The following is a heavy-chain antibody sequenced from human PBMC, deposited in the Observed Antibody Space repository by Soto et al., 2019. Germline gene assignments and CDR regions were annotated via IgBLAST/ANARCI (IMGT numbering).Heavy chain of an antibody. CDR2: IYYSGST. J-gene: IGHJ4*02. Sequence: ETMSLTCTVSGGSISSYYWSWIRQPPGKGLEWIGYIYYSGSTNYNPSLKSRVTISVDTSKNQFSLKLSSVTAADTAVYYCARERRGYSYGSYYFDYWGQGTLVTVSS. V-gene: IGHV4-59*01. CDR1: GGSISSYY. CDR3: ARERRGYSYGSYYFDY. D-gene: IGHD5-18*01.